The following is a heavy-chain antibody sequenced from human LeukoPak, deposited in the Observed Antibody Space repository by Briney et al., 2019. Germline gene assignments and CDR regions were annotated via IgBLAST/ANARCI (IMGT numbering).Heavy chain of an antibody. J-gene: IGHJ4*02. Sequence: GGSLRLSCAASGFTFSSYAMSWVRQAPGKGLEWVSAISGSGGSTYYADSVKGRFTISRDNSKNTLYPQMNSLRAEDTAVYYCAKDTRKAVAGMFDYWGQGTLVTVSS. D-gene: IGHD6-19*01. V-gene: IGHV3-23*01. CDR1: GFTFSSYA. CDR2: ISGSGGST. CDR3: AKDTRKAVAGMFDY.